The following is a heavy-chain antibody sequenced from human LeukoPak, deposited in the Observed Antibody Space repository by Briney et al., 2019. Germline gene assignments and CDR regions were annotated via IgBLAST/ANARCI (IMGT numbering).Heavy chain of an antibody. V-gene: IGHV1-46*01. Sequence: ASVKVSCKASGYTFTSYYMHWVRQAPGQGLEWMGIINPSGGSTSYAQKFQGRVTMTRDMSTSTAYMELRSLRSDDTAVYYCARVYSSSWYGNYYYYMDVWGKGTTVTVSS. CDR3: ARVYSSSWYGNYYYYMDV. CDR2: INPSGGST. J-gene: IGHJ6*03. D-gene: IGHD6-13*01. CDR1: GYTFTSYY.